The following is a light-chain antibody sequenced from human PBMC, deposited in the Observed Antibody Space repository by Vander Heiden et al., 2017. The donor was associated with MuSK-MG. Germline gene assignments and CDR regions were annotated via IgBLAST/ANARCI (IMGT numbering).Light chain of an antibody. CDR1: QSLVRSGGRTY. CDR2: AVS. CDR3: KQSRKPPYT. J-gene: IGKJ2*01. V-gene: IGKV2D-29*01. Sequence: EIVMTQTPLSLSVTPGQPAPISCETSQSLVRSGGRTYLCWYLQKPGQAPQLLIYAVSNRFSGVPDRFSGSGSVTEFTLTISRVEAEDVGTYYCKQSRKPPYTLGQGTKLEIK.